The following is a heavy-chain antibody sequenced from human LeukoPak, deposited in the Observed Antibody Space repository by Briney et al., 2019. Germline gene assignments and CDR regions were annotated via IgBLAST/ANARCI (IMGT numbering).Heavy chain of an antibody. V-gene: IGHV4-61*02. D-gene: IGHD3-3*01. Sequence: TLSLTCTVSGGSISSGSYYWSWIRQPAGKGLEWIGRIYTSGSTNYNPSLKSRVTISVDTSKNQFSLKLSSVTAADTAVYYCAREDNDFWSGYYDYWGQGTLVTVSS. CDR2: IYTSGST. CDR3: AREDNDFWSGYYDY. CDR1: GGSISSGSYY. J-gene: IGHJ4*02.